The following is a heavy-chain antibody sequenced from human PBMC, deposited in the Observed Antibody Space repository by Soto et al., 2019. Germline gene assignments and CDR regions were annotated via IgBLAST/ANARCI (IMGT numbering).Heavy chain of an antibody. V-gene: IGHV3-21*01. CDR3: ASGYEGDYGWFEP. J-gene: IGHJ5*02. CDR1: GFTFSTYS. Sequence: GGSLRLSCASSGFTFSTYSMNCVRHAPGKGLEWVSSISGTSSNIFYADSVKGRFTISRDNAKNSLYLQMNSLRAEDTAVYYCASGYEGDYGWFEPWGQGTLVMVS. CDR2: ISGTSSNI. D-gene: IGHD3-16*01.